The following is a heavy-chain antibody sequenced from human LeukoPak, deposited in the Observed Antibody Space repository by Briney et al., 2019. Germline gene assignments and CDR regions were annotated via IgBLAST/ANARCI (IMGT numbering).Heavy chain of an antibody. CDR2: IYYSGST. Sequence: SETLSLTCTVSGGSITSYYWSWIRQPPGKGLEWIGSIYYSGSTYYNPSLKSRVTISVDTSKNQFSLKLSSVTAADTAVYYCAREAEYSGYYWGQGTLVTVSS. J-gene: IGHJ4*02. D-gene: IGHD6-6*01. V-gene: IGHV4-59*12. CDR1: GGSITSYY. CDR3: AREAEYSGYY.